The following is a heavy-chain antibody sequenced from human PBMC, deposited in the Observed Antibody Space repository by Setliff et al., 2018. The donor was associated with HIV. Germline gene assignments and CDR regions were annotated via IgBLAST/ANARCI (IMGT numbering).Heavy chain of an antibody. CDR3: ARDLVAAGFRQEYYYYMDV. Sequence: SENLSLTCTVSGGSISSHYWSWIRQPPGKGLEWIGYIYDSVIANYNPSLRSRVTISIDTPKNQFSLKLRSVTAADTAVYYCARDLVAAGFRQEYYYYMDVWGKGTTVTVSS. CDR2: IYDSVIA. D-gene: IGHD6-13*01. J-gene: IGHJ6*03. CDR1: GGSISSHY. V-gene: IGHV4-59*11.